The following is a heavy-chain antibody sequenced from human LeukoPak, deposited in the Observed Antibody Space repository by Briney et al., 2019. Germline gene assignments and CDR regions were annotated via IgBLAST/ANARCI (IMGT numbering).Heavy chain of an antibody. CDR2: IYTSGST. Sequence: SQTLSLTCTVSGGSISSGSYYWSWIRQPAGKGLEWIGRIYTSGSTNYNPPLKSRVTISVDTSKNQFSLKLSSVTAADTAVYYCARDGRITIFGVARPAGYMDVWGKGTTVTVSS. D-gene: IGHD3-3*01. J-gene: IGHJ6*03. V-gene: IGHV4-61*02. CDR1: GGSISSGSYY. CDR3: ARDGRITIFGVARPAGYMDV.